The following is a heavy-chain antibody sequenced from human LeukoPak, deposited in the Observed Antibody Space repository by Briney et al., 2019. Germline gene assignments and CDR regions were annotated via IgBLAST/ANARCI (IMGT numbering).Heavy chain of an antibody. CDR1: GFNFNNHW. CDR3: VRFNTGFDY. J-gene: IGHJ4*02. D-gene: IGHD2/OR15-2a*01. CDR2: IKHDGSEK. Sequence: PGGSLRLSCAASGFNFNNHWMSWVRQAPGKGLEWVANIKHDGSEKYYVDSVKGRFTISRDNAKNSLYLEVNSLKAEDTALYYCVRFNTGFDYWGQGTLVTVSS. V-gene: IGHV3-7*01.